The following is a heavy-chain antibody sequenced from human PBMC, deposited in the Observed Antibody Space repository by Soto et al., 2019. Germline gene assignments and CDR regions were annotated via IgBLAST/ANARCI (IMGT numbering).Heavy chain of an antibody. Sequence: SETLSLTCTVSGGSISSYYWSWIRQPPGKRQEWIGYIYYSGSTNYNPSLKSRVTISEDTSKNQFSLKLSSVTAADTAVYYCARDGAAAGTGWFDPWGQGTLVTVSS. D-gene: IGHD6-13*01. CDR1: GGSISSYY. V-gene: IGHV4-59*01. J-gene: IGHJ5*02. CDR3: ARDGAAAGTGWFDP. CDR2: IYYSGST.